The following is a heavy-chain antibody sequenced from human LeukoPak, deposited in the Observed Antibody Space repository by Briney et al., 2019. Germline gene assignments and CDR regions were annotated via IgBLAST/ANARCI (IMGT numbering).Heavy chain of an antibody. J-gene: IGHJ4*02. Sequence: ASVKVSCKASGYIFTSYNMYWVRQAPGQGLEWMGIINSSGGSTNYAQKFQGRVTMTRDTSTSTVYMELSSLRSEDTAVYYCARVGFTMIVVGPFYYFDYWGQGTLVTVSS. CDR1: GYIFTSYN. V-gene: IGHV1-46*01. CDR2: INSSGGST. CDR3: ARVGFTMIVVGPFYYFDY. D-gene: IGHD3-22*01.